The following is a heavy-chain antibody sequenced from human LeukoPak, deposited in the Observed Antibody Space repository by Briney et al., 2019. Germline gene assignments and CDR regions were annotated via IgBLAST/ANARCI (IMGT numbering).Heavy chain of an antibody. V-gene: IGHV4-38-2*02. CDR3: ARCPITMVRGVTSSWFDP. CDR2: IYHSGST. D-gene: IGHD3-10*01. Sequence: SETLSLTCTVSGYSISSGYYWGWIRQPPGKGLEWIGSIYHSGSTYYNPSLKSRVTISVDTSKNQFSLKLSSVTAADTAVYYCARCPITMVRGVTSSWFDPWGQGTLVTVSS. CDR1: GYSISSGYY. J-gene: IGHJ5*02.